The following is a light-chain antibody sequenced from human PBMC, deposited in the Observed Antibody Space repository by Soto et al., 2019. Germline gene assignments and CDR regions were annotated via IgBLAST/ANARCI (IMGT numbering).Light chain of an antibody. Sequence: EIVMTQSPATLSVSPGERATLSCRASQSVSSNLAWYQQKPGQVPRLLIYGASTRATGIPARFSGSGSGTEFTLTISSLQSEDFAVYYCQKYNNWPPWTVGQGTKVDIK. V-gene: IGKV3-15*01. CDR3: QKYNNWPPWT. CDR2: GAS. J-gene: IGKJ1*01. CDR1: QSVSSN.